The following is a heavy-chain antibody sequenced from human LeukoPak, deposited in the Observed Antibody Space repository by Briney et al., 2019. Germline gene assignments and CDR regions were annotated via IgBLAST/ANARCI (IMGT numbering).Heavy chain of an antibody. CDR1: GGSFSGYY. CDR2: INHSGST. CDR3: ARDSGTTGEVKFDP. Sequence: KPSETLSLTCVVYGGSFSGYYWSWLRQPPGKGLEWIGEINHSGSTDYNPSLKSRVTISVDTSKNQFSLRLSSVTAADTAVYYCARDSGTTGEVKFDPWGQGTLVTVSS. D-gene: IGHD3-10*01. V-gene: IGHV4-34*01. J-gene: IGHJ5*02.